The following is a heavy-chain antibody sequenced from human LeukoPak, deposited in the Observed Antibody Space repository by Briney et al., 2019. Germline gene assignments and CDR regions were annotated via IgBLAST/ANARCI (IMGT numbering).Heavy chain of an antibody. D-gene: IGHD3-10*01. CDR1: GFTFRDYW. V-gene: IGHV3-7*01. CDR2: IKHDASEE. J-gene: IGHJ3*02. Sequence: GGSLRLSCEASGFTFRDYWMSWVRQAPGKGLEWVANIKHDASEEYYVGSVKGRFTISRDNAKNSLYLQMNSLRAEDTAVYYCARAGEGGAFDIWGQGTMVTVSS. CDR3: ARAGEGGAFDI.